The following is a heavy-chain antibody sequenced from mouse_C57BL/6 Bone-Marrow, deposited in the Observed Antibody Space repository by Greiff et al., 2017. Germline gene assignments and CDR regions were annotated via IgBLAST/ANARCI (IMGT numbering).Heavy chain of an antibody. CDR1: GYTFTGYW. V-gene: IGHV1-9*01. J-gene: IGHJ2*01. Sequence: VKLVESGAELMKPGASVKLSCKATGYTFTGYWIEWVKQRPGRGLEWIGEILPGSGSTNYNEKFKGKATVTADKPSKTAYMQLRSLPTADSSMYYYSRWITTVLDYGGQGTTLTVSS. CDR3: SRWITTVLDY. CDR2: ILPGSGST. D-gene: IGHD1-1*01.